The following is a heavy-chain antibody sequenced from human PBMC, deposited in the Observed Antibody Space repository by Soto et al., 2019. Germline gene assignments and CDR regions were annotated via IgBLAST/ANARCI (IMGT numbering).Heavy chain of an antibody. CDR2: ISRSGGST. D-gene: IGHD1-26*01. V-gene: IGHV3-23*01. Sequence: GGSLRLSCAASGFTFSTYAMSWVRQAPGKGLEWVSAISRSGGSTYYADSVKGRFTISRDNSKNTLYLQMNSLRAEDTAVYHCAKNQGVELVPLATVDWFDPWGQGSVVTVSS. CDR3: AKNQGVELVPLATVDWFDP. CDR1: GFTFSTYA. J-gene: IGHJ5*02.